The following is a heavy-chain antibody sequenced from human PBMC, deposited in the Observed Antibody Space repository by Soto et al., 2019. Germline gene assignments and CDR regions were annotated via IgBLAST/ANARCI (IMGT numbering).Heavy chain of an antibody. J-gene: IGHJ4*02. V-gene: IGHV3-11*01. Sequence: GGSLRLSCAASGFTFSDYYMSWIRQAPGKGLEWISYISSSGDIIYYADSVKGRFTISRDNAKNSLYLQMNSLRAEDTAVYYCARDLGYYDSSGYFDYWGQGTLVTVSS. D-gene: IGHD3-22*01. CDR1: GFTFSDYY. CDR3: ARDLGYYDSSGYFDY. CDR2: ISSSGDII.